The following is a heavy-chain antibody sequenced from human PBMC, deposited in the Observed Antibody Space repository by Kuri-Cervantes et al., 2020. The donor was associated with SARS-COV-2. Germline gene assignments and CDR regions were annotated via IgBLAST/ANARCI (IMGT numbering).Heavy chain of an antibody. J-gene: IGHJ4*02. D-gene: IGHD6-13*01. CDR3: AKVILNSDSSTLGRFDF. V-gene: IGHV3-23*01. CDR1: GFSFSGYA. Sequence: GGSLRLSCAASGFSFSGYAMSWVRQAPGKGLERVSAISAGGDTVLYADSVRGRFTISRDNSKNTLYLQTNSLRAEDTAIYYCAKVILNSDSSTLGRFDFWGLGTLVTDSS. CDR2: ISAGGDTV.